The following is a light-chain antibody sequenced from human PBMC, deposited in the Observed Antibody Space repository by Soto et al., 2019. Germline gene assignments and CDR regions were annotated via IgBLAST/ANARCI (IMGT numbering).Light chain of an antibody. Sequence: QSALTQPASVSGSPGQSITISCTGSSGGVGSYNLVSWYQQHPGKTPRLMIYDVTKRPSGVSNRFSGSKSGNTASLTISGLQAEDEADYYCCSYVGGNVWVFGGGTKLTVL. CDR1: SGGVGSYNL. J-gene: IGLJ3*02. V-gene: IGLV2-23*02. CDR3: CSYVGGNVWV. CDR2: DVT.